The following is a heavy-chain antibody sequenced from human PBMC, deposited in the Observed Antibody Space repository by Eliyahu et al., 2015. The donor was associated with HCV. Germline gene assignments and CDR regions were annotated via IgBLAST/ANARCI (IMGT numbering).Heavy chain of an antibody. Sequence: EVQLVDSGGGLVQPGGSLRLSCLGSGFXFNQXWWMSWVRQAPGKGLEWVANINEDGTQKNYLDSVKGRFTISRDNAKNSLYLQMNSLRVEDTAVYYCAREPDSSGLWGQGTLVTVSS. CDR2: INEDGTQK. CDR3: AREPDSSGL. D-gene: IGHD6-19*01. CDR1: GFXFNQXWW. V-gene: IGHV3-7*03. J-gene: IGHJ4*02.